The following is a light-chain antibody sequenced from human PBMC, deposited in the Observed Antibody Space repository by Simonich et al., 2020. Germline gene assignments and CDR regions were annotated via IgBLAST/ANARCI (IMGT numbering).Light chain of an antibody. CDR1: QSVSSN. CDR3: QQYYSTPRT. CDR2: GAS. V-gene: IGKV3-15*01. Sequence: EIVMTQSPATLSVSPGERATLSCRASQSVSSNLAWYQQKPGQAPRLLIYGASTRATGIPARLSGSGSGTDFTLTISSLQAEDVAVYYCQQYYSTPRTFGQGTKVEIK. J-gene: IGKJ1*01.